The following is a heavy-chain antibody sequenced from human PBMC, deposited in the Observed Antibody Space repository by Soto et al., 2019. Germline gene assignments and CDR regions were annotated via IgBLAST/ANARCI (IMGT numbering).Heavy chain of an antibody. CDR3: ARRGSGHTFDY. Sequence: QLQLQESGPGLVKPSETLSLTCTVSGASISRTGFHWGWIRQPPGQGLEWIGSIYEGATTFYNSSLKSRVTISADTSKSHFSFKLSSMTAADTAVYYCARRGSGHTFDYWGQRTLVTVSS. CDR1: GASISRTGFH. V-gene: IGHV4-39*01. CDR2: IYEGATT. J-gene: IGHJ4*02. D-gene: IGHD3-10*01.